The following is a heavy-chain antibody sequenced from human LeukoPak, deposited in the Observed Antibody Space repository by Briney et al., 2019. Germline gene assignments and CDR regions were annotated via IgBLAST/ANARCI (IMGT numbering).Heavy chain of an antibody. V-gene: IGHV3-30*02. D-gene: IGHD4-17*01. J-gene: IGHJ5*02. CDR3: GKSDYGTYVDP. CDR1: GFMFGSYG. Sequence: GGSLRLSCVASGFMFGSYGMHWVRQAPGKGLEWVAFITYDGSNKDYVDSVKGRFSISRDNSKSTLYLQMNSLRVEDTAVYYCGKSDYGTYVDPWGQGTLLTVSS. CDR2: ITYDGSNK.